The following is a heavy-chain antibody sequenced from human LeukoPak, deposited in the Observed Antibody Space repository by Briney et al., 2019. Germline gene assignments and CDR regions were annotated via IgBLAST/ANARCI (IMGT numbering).Heavy chain of an antibody. CDR3: ATGRNGVVPAPILGVGPWYNYHYMDV. CDR1: GGSFSGYY. J-gene: IGHJ6*03. D-gene: IGHD2-2*02. Sequence: TSETLSLTCVVYGGSFSGYYWTWIRQPPGKGLEWIGEIDHSGTTNYNPSLKSRVTMSVDTSKNQFSLMVSPVTAADTAVYYCATGRNGVVPAPILGVGPWYNYHYMDVWGKGTTVTVSS. CDR2: IDHSGTT. V-gene: IGHV4-34*01.